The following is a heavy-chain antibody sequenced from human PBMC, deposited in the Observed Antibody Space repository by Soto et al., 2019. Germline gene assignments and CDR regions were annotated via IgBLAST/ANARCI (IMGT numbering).Heavy chain of an antibody. J-gene: IGHJ4*02. CDR1: GGTFSSYA. CDR3: AFTHDDYDTLDY. Sequence: SGKVCCKASGGTFSSYAISWVRQAPGQGLEWMGGIIPIFGTANYAQKFQGRVTITADESTSTAYMELSSLRSEDTAVYYCAFTHDDYDTLDYWGQGTLVTVSS. V-gene: IGHV1-69*13. CDR2: IIPIFGTA. D-gene: IGHD3-9*01.